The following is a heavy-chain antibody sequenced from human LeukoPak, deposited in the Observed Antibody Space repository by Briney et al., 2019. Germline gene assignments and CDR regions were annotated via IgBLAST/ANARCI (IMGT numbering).Heavy chain of an antibody. CDR2: IKRDGSDK. Sequence: PGGSLRLSCAASRFAFSDYWMNWVRQAPGKGLEWVASIKRDGSDKYYVDSVKGRFTISRDSAKNSLFLQMNSLRAEDTAVYYCARDIGSSGSFGYFDYWGQGTLVTVSS. CDR1: RFAFSDYW. J-gene: IGHJ4*02. D-gene: IGHD1-26*01. CDR3: ARDIGSSGSFGYFDY. V-gene: IGHV3-7*01.